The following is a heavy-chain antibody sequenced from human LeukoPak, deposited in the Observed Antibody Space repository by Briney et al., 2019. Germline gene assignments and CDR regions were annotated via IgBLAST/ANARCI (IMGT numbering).Heavy chain of an antibody. D-gene: IGHD6-13*01. CDR1: GGTFSSYA. CDR3: VRYSSNWYVKNSLDY. V-gene: IGHV1-69*05. J-gene: IGHJ4*02. Sequence: ASVKVSCKASGGTFSSYAISWVRQAPGQGLEWMGGIIPIFGTANYAQKFQGRVTMTTDTSTSTAYMELRSLRSDDTAVYYCVRYSSNWYVKNSLDYWGQGTLVTVSS. CDR2: IIPIFGTA.